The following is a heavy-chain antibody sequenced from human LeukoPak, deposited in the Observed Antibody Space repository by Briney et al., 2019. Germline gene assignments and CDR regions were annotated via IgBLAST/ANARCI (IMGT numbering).Heavy chain of an antibody. Sequence: GGSLRLSCAAFGLTYNNYGMHWVRQAPGKGLEWVAVIWYDGSNTYYADSVEGRFTISRDNSKNTLSLQMNSLRAEDTAVYFCAREGTGRPYDYWGQGTLVTVSP. CDR1: GLTYNNYG. J-gene: IGHJ4*02. CDR2: IWYDGSNT. CDR3: AREGTGRPYDY. V-gene: IGHV3-33*01. D-gene: IGHD6-6*01.